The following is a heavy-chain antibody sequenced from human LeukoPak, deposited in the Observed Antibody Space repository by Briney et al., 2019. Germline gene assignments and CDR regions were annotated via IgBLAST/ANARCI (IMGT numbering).Heavy chain of an antibody. V-gene: IGHV1-8*03. CDR3: ARDYGGNSGWFDP. J-gene: IGHJ5*02. D-gene: IGHD4-23*01. Sequence: ASVKVSCRASGYTFTSYDINWVRQATGQGLEWLGWMNPNSGNTGYAQKFQGRVTITRDTSISTAYMELSSLRSEDTAVYYCARDYGGNSGWFDPWGQGTLVTVSS. CDR2: MNPNSGNT. CDR1: GYTFTSYD.